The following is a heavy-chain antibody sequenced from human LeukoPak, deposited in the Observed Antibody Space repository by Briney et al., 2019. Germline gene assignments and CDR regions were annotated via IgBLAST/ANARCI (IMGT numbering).Heavy chain of an antibody. CDR2: ISAYNGNT. Sequence: ASVTVSYKASGYTFTSYGISWVRQAPGQGLEWMGWISAYNGNTNYPQKLQGRVTMTTDTSTSTAYMELRSLRSDDTAVYYCARFVLERRGDYWGQGTLVTVSS. CDR1: GYTFTSYG. D-gene: IGHD1-1*01. V-gene: IGHV1-18*01. J-gene: IGHJ4*02. CDR3: ARFVLERRGDY.